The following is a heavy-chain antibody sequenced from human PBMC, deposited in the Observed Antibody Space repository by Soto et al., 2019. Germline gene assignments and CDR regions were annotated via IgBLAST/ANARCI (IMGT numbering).Heavy chain of an antibody. CDR2: ISSSSSTI. D-gene: IGHD5-12*01. V-gene: IGHV3-48*01. J-gene: IGHJ6*01. Sequence: EVQLVESGGGLVQPGGSLRLSCAASGFTFSSYSMNWVHQAPGKGLEWVSYISSSSSTIYYADSVKGRFTISRDNAKTSMYLQMNSVRAEDTAVYYCARADSAYAHGYYYYGMDVWRQGTRVTVS. CDR1: GFTFSSYS. CDR3: ARADSAYAHGYYYYGMDV.